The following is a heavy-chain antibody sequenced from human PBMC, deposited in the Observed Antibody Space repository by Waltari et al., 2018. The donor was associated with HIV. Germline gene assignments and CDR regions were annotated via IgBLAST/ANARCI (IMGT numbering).Heavy chain of an antibody. CDR2: IYYLGST. CDR3: ARLPSAYYDSSGYYYGAFDI. J-gene: IGHJ3*02. Sequence: QLQLQESGPGLVKPSETLSLTCTVSGGSISSSSYYWGWIRQPPGKGLEWIGSIYYLGSTYSTPSLKSRVTISVDTSKNQFSLKLSSVTAADTAVYYCARLPSAYYDSSGYYYGAFDIWGQGTMVTVSS. CDR1: GGSISSSSYY. V-gene: IGHV4-39*01. D-gene: IGHD3-22*01.